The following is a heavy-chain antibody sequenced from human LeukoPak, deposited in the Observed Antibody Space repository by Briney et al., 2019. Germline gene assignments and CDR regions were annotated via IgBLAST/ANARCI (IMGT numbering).Heavy chain of an antibody. D-gene: IGHD3-16*01. V-gene: IGHV3-23*01. CDR2: IRGSGST. CDR3: ARARDYYDYSGFLY. J-gene: IGHJ4*02. CDR1: GFTFSSFA. Sequence: GGSLRLSCAASGFTFSSFAMRWVRQAPGKGLEWVSAIRGSGSTYYADSVKGRFTISRDNSKNTLYLQMNSLRTEDTAVYYCARARDYYDYSGFLYWGQGTLVTVSS.